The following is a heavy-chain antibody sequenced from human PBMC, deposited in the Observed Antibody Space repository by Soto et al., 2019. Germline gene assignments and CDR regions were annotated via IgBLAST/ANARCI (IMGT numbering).Heavy chain of an antibody. D-gene: IGHD3-10*01. J-gene: IGHJ4*02. V-gene: IGHV3-48*02. CDR2: ISSSSSTI. Sequence: GGSLRLSCAASGFSFSSYSMNWVRQAPGKGLEWVSYISSSSSTIYYADSVKGRFTISRDNAKNSLYLQMNSLRDEDTAVYYCARRVDYYGSGSYYSCFDYWGQGTLVTVSS. CDR3: ARRVDYYGSGSYYSCFDY. CDR1: GFSFSSYS.